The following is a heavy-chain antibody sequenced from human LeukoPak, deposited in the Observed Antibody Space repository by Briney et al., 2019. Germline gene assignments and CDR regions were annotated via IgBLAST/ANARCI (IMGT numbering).Heavy chain of an antibody. CDR3: ARERYCSSTSCYTSLNWFDP. D-gene: IGHD2-2*02. CDR1: GGTFSSYA. J-gene: IGHJ5*02. Sequence: SVKVSCKASGGTFSSYAISWVRQAPGQGLEWMGGIIPIFGTANYAQKFQGRVTITADVSTSTAYMELSSLRSEDTAAYYCARERYCSSTSCYTSLNWFDPWGQGTLVTVSS. V-gene: IGHV1-69*13. CDR2: IIPIFGTA.